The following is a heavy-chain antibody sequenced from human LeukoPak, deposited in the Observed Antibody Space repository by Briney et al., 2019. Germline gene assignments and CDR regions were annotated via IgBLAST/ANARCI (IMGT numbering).Heavy chain of an antibody. V-gene: IGHV4-59*11. D-gene: IGHD3-9*01. J-gene: IGHJ4*02. Sequence: NPSETLSLTCTVSGDSITNHYWNWIRQPPGKGLEWIGNLFHTGNTDYNPSLKSRVTISIQTSKNQFSLKLSSATAADTAVYYCARTQMYFDILTGHHKYFDYWGQGILVTVSS. CDR3: ARTQMYFDILTGHHKYFDY. CDR2: LFHTGNT. CDR1: GDSITNHY.